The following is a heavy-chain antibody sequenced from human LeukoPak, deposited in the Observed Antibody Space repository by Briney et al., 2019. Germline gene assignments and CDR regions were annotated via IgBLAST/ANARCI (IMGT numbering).Heavy chain of an antibody. V-gene: IGHV4-59*08. Sequence: TTSETLSLTCTVSGGSISSYYWSWIRQPPGKGLEWIGYIYYSGSTYYNPSLKSRVTISVDTSKNQFSLKLSSVTAADTAVYYCARQGVVTANWGQGTLVTVSS. J-gene: IGHJ4*02. D-gene: IGHD2-21*02. CDR3: ARQGVVTAN. CDR1: GGSISSYY. CDR2: IYYSGST.